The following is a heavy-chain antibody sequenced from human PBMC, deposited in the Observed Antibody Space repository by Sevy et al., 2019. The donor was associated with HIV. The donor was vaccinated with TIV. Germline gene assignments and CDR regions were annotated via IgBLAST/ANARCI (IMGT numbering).Heavy chain of an antibody. J-gene: IGHJ3*01. CDR2: IYYSGTT. CDR3: ARQRGGWYEYDASDV. Sequence: SETLSLTCTVSDVSISSGTNYWGWIRQPPGKWLEWIGSIYYSGTTYYNPSLKSRVTMSADTSMYQFSLKLSSVTVADTAVYYCARQRGGWYEYDASDVWGQGTMVTVSS. V-gene: IGHV4-39*01. D-gene: IGHD6-19*01. CDR1: DVSISSGTNY.